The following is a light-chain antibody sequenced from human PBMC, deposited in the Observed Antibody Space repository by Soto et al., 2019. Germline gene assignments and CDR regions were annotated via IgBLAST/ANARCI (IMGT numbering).Light chain of an antibody. J-gene: IGKJ1*01. Sequence: EIVMTQSPATLSVSPGEGATLSCMASQSVNSNLAWYQQKPGQAPRLLIYGASTRATGIPARFSGSGSGTEFTLTISSLQSEDFAFYYCQQYNNWPRTFGQGTKVDIK. CDR2: GAS. V-gene: IGKV3-15*01. CDR3: QQYNNWPRT. CDR1: QSVNSN.